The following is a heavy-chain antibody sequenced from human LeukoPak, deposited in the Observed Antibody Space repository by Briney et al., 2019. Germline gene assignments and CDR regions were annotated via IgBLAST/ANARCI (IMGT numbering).Heavy chain of an antibody. CDR1: GGSISSSSYY. J-gene: IGHJ6*03. Sequence: PSETLSLTCTVSGGSISSSSYYWGWIRQPPGKGLEWIGSIYYSGSTYYNPSLKSRVTISVDTSKNQFSLQLSSVTAADTAVYYCARCRKDCSSTSCDPDLDINYYYYYMDVWGKGTTVTVSS. CDR2: IYYSGST. V-gene: IGHV4-39*07. CDR3: ARCRKDCSSTSCDPDLDINYYYYYMDV. D-gene: IGHD2-2*01.